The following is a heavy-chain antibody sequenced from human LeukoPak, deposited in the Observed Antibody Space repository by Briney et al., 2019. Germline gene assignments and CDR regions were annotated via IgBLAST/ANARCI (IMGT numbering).Heavy chain of an antibody. Sequence: GGSLRLSCAASGFSVSNYALSWVRQAPGKGLEWVSSFTAGGSSTYNTDSVEGRFTISRDISKNTLYMQMNSLRAEDTAIYYCARGGGLQRRYFEYWGQGTLLTVS. V-gene: IGHV3-23*01. CDR3: ARGGGLQRRYFEY. J-gene: IGHJ4*02. D-gene: IGHD2-15*01. CDR1: GFSVSNYA. CDR2: FTAGGSST.